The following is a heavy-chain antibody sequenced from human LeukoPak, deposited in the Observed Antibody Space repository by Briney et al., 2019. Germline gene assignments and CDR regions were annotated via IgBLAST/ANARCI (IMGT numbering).Heavy chain of an antibody. CDR1: GFTFSSYE. J-gene: IGHJ4*02. CDR2: ISSSGSTI. Sequence: QPGGSLRLSCAASGFTFSSYEMNWVRQAPGKGLEWVSYISSSGSTIYYADSVKGRFTISRDNAKNSLYLQMNSLRAEDTAVYYCARDRGSKQSDYWGQGTLVTVSS. V-gene: IGHV3-48*03. CDR3: ARDRGSKQSDY. D-gene: IGHD3-10*01.